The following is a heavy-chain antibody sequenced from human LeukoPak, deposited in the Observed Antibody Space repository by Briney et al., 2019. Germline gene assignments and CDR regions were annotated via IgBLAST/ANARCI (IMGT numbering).Heavy chain of an antibody. CDR2: INHSGST. D-gene: IGHD2-2*01. J-gene: IGHJ5*02. V-gene: IGHV4-34*01. Sequence: KPSETLSLTCAVYGGSFSGYYWSWIRQSPGKVLEWIGEINHSGSTNYTPSLNSRVTISVDTSKNQFSLKLSSVTAADTAVYYCARGRSDIVVVPAAPTQNSNWFDPWGQGTLVTVSS. CDR3: ARGRSDIVVVPAAPTQNSNWFDP. CDR1: GGSFSGYY.